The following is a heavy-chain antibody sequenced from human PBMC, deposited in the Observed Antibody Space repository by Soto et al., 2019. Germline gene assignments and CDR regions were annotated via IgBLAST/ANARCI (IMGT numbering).Heavy chain of an antibody. CDR2: VLQTGTST. CDR3: AKDFTPDGYWDFDY. CDR1: GFSFSTYT. J-gene: IGHJ4*02. V-gene: IGHV3-23*01. Sequence: EVQLLESGGNLVQPGGSLRLSCEASGFSFSTYTMSWVRQSPGKGLEWVSAVLQTGTSTYYADSVKGRFTISRDNSKNPLYLHMNTLRAEDTAVYYCAKDFTPDGYWDFDYWGQGPLVTVSS. D-gene: IGHD4-17*01.